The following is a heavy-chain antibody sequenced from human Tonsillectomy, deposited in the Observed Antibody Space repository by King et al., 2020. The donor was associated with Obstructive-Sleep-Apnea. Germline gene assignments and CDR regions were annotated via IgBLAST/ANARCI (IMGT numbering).Heavy chain of an antibody. D-gene: IGHD5-12*01. Sequence: VQLVESGGVVVQPGGSLRLSCAASGFTFDDYAMHWVRQAPGKGLEWVSLISWDGGSSYYADSVKGRFTISRDNSKNSLYLQMSSLRAEDTALYYCAKGYSGYEIDYWGQGTLVTVSS. V-gene: IGHV3-43D*03. CDR2: ISWDGGSS. CDR1: GFTFDDYA. CDR3: AKGYSGYEIDY. J-gene: IGHJ4*02.